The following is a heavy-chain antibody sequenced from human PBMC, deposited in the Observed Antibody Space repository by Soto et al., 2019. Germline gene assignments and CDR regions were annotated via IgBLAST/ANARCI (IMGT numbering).Heavy chain of an antibody. D-gene: IGHD5-18*01. V-gene: IGHV1-8*01. J-gene: IGHJ2*01. Sequence: QVQLAQSGAEVKEPGASVKVSCKASGYSFTSYDINWVRQATGQGLEWMGWMNPNSGNTGYAQKFQGRVTMTRNTSISTAYMELSSLRSEDTAVYYCARGIGYSYGYWYFDLWGRGTLVTVSS. CDR1: GYSFTSYD. CDR3: ARGIGYSYGYWYFDL. CDR2: MNPNSGNT.